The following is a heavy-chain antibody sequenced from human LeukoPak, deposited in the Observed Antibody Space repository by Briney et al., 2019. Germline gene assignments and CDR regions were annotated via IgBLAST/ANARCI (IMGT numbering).Heavy chain of an antibody. CDR3: ATGLRGISIAARPSGDY. J-gene: IGHJ4*02. CDR2: FDPEDGET. D-gene: IGHD6-6*01. CDR1: GYTLTELS. Sequence: ASVKVSCEVSGYTLTELSMHWVRQAPGKGLEWMGGFDPEDGETIYAQKFQGRVTMTEDTSTDTAYMELSSLRSEDTAVYYCATGLRGISIAARPSGDYWGQGTLVTVSS. V-gene: IGHV1-24*01.